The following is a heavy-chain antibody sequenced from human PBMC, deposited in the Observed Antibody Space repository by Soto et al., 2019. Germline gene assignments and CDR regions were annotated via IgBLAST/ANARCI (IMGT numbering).Heavy chain of an antibody. D-gene: IGHD6-19*01. CDR2: IWYDGNTK. CDR3: ARPLVAPVAGPYYYGMDV. Sequence: PGGSLRLSCAASGFTFNTYGFNWVRQAPGKGLEWVAVIWYDGNTKYYADSVKGRFTISRDNLKNTLYLQMNSLTAEDTAVYYCARPLVAPVAGPYYYGMDVWGQGTTVTAP. CDR1: GFTFNTYG. V-gene: IGHV3-33*01. J-gene: IGHJ6*02.